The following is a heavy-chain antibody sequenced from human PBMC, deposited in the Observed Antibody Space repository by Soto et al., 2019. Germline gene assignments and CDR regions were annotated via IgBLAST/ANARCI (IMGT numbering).Heavy chain of an antibody. CDR2: IYYTGST. Sequence: SETLSLTCTVSGGSITISNYYWGWIRQPPGKGLEWIGNIYYTGSTYSKPSLKSRVTISVDTSKNQFSLKLSSVTAADTAVYYCATSNWFDPWGQGTLVTVSS. CDR1: GGSITISNYY. V-gene: IGHV4-39*01. CDR3: ATSNWFDP. J-gene: IGHJ5*02.